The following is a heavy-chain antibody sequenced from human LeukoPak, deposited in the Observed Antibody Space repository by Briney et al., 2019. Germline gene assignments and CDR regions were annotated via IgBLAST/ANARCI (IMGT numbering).Heavy chain of an antibody. CDR2: IYYSGST. CDR1: GGSISSSSYY. CDR3: ARGLRTYYYGSGSYYKGYYFDY. Sequence: SETLSLTCTVSGGSISSSSYYWGWIRQPPGKGLEWIGSIYYSGSTYYNPSLKSRVTISVDTSKNQFSLKLSSVTAADTAVYYCARGLRTYYYGSGSYYKGYYFDYWGQGALVTVSS. V-gene: IGHV4-39*01. D-gene: IGHD3-10*01. J-gene: IGHJ4*02.